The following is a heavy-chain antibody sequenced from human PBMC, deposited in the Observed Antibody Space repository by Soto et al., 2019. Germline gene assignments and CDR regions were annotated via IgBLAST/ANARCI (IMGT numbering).Heavy chain of an antibody. D-gene: IGHD6-19*01. CDR1: GFTFSSYS. CDR2: ISSSSSYI. Sequence: EVQLVESGGGLVKPGGSLRLSCAASGFTFSSYSMNWVRQAPGKGLEWVSSISSSSSYIYYADSVKGRFTISRDNAKNSLYLQMNSRRAEDTAVYYCARGGTSGWYFDYWGQGTLVTVSS. CDR3: ARGGTSGWYFDY. V-gene: IGHV3-21*01. J-gene: IGHJ4*02.